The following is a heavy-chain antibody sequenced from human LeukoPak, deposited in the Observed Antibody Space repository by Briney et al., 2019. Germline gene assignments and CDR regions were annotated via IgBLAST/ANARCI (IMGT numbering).Heavy chain of an antibody. Sequence: GASVKVSCKVSGYTLTELSMHWERQAPGKGLEWMGGFDPEDGETIYAQKFQGRVTMTEDTSTDTAYMELSSLRSEDTAVYYCATVSTRDSYVDYFDYWGQGTLVTVSS. CDR3: ATVSTRDSYVDYFDY. CDR1: GYTLTELS. J-gene: IGHJ4*02. CDR2: FDPEDGET. D-gene: IGHD5-18*01. V-gene: IGHV1-24*01.